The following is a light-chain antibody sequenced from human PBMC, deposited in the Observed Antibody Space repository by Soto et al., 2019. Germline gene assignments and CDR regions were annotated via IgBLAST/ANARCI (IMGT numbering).Light chain of an antibody. CDR1: SSDVGSYNL. J-gene: IGLJ1*01. CDR2: EVS. CDR3: CSDAGSSLV. Sequence: QSVLTQPASVSGSPGQSITISCTGTSSDVGSYNLVSWYQQHPGKAPKLMIYEVSKRPSGVSNRFSGSKSGNTASLTISGLQAEDEADYYCCSDAGSSLVFGTGNKVTVL. V-gene: IGLV2-23*02.